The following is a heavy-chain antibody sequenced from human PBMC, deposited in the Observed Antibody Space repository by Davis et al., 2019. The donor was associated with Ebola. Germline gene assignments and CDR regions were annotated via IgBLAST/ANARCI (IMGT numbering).Heavy chain of an antibody. CDR3: ATHRYSGYDWALEY. D-gene: IGHD5-12*01. Sequence: GESLKISCVGSGFSFSSYNINWVRQAPGKGLEWVSGINWNGGSTGYADSVKGRFTISRDNAKNSLYLQMNSLRAEDTALYHCATHRYSGYDWALEYWGQGTLVTVSS. J-gene: IGHJ4*02. V-gene: IGHV3-20*01. CDR1: GFSFSSYN. CDR2: INWNGGST.